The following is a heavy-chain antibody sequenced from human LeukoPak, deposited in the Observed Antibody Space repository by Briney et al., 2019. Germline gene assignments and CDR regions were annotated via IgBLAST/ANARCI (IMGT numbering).Heavy chain of an antibody. CDR2: IDPSDSYT. CDR3: ARRGYCSGGSCYDY. V-gene: IGHV5-10-1*01. D-gene: IGHD2-15*01. J-gene: IGHJ4*02. CDR1: GFSFTSYW. Sequence: GASLRISFKGSGFSFTSYWIRWVRQMPGKGLEWMGRIDPSDSYTNYSPSFQGHVTISADKSISTAYLQWSSLKASDTAMYYCARRGYCSGGSCYDYWGQGTLVTVSS.